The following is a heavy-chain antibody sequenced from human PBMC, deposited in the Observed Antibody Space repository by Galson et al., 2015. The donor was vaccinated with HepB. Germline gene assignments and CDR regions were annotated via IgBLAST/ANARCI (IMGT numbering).Heavy chain of an antibody. CDR1: GNTFINFV. D-gene: IGHD2-2*01. CDR2: ISAHDDAT. CDR3: AGGLESRNSEVDC. J-gene: IGHJ4*02. V-gene: IGHV1-18*01. Sequence: SVKVSCKASGNTFINFVINWVRQAPGQGLEWLGWISAHDDATNYASKFQGRVTMTTDTSTNTAYLEVRSLRSDDTAVYFCAGGLESRNSEVDCWGQGTLVIVSS.